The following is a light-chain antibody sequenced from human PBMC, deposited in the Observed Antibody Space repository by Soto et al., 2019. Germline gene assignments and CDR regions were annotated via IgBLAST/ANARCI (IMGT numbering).Light chain of an antibody. CDR1: QSVSSN. CDR3: QQYNNWPRT. V-gene: IGKV3-15*01. J-gene: IGKJ1*01. Sequence: EIVMTQSPATLSVSPGERATLSCRASQSVSSNLARYQQKPGQAPRLLIYGASTRATGIPARFSGGGSGTEFTLTISSLQSEDFAVYYCQQYNNWPRTFGQGTKVDIK. CDR2: GAS.